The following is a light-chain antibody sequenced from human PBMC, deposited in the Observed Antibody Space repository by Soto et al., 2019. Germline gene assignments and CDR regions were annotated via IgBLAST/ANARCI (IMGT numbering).Light chain of an antibody. J-gene: IGLJ2*01. CDR2: DVS. V-gene: IGLV2-14*01. Sequence: QSVLTQPASVFGSPGQSITISCNGTSSDVGGYNYVSWYQQHPGKAPKLMIYDVSNRPSGVSNRFSGSKSGNTASLTISGLQAEDEADYYCSSYTSSSTPVFGGGTKVTVL. CDR3: SSYTSSSTPV. CDR1: SSDVGGYNY.